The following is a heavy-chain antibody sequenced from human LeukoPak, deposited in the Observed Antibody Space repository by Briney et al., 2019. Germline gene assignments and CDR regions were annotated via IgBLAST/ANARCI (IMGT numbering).Heavy chain of an antibody. J-gene: IGHJ4*02. Sequence: GGSLRLSCTVSGFTVSSDSMSWVRQAPGKGLEWVSFIYSGGSTHYSDSVKGRFTISRDNSKNTLYLQMNSLRAEDTAVYYCAKEIWPTVTTPGWTYFDYWGQGALVTVSS. D-gene: IGHD4-17*01. CDR3: AKEIWPTVTTPGWTYFDY. V-gene: IGHV3-53*05. CDR1: GFTVSSDS. CDR2: IYSGGST.